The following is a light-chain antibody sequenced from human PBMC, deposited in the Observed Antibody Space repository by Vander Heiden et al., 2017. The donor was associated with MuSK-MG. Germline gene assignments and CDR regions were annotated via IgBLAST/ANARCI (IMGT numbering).Light chain of an antibody. Sequence: QSALTQPASVSGSPGQSITISCTGSSSDIGAYNYVSWYQQHPGKAPKLIRFDVSNRPSRVSNRFSGSKSGNTASLTISGLQPEDEAVYYCSSYATTSPGVFGGGTKVTFL. CDR3: SSYATTSPGV. V-gene: IGLV2-14*03. CDR1: SSDIGAYNY. CDR2: DVS. J-gene: IGLJ2*01.